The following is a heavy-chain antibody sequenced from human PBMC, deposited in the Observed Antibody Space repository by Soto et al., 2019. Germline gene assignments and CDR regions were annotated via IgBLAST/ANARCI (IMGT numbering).Heavy chain of an antibody. CDR1: GGSISYYY. CDR2: IYYSGNT. D-gene: IGHD5-12*01. Sequence: SETLSLTCTVSGGSISYYYWGWIRQPPGKGLEWIGSIYYSGNTHYNPSLKSRVTISVDTSMIQFSLNLDSVTAVDSAVYYCVRGGYVHAFDYWGQGALVTVSS. CDR3: VRGGYVHAFDY. J-gene: IGHJ4*02. V-gene: IGHV4-59*01.